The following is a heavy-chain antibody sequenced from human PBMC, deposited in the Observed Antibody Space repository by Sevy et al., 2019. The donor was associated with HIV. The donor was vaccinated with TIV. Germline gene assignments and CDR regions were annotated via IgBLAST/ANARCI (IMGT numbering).Heavy chain of an antibody. D-gene: IGHD2-21*02. CDR2: INPNSGGT. CDR1: GYTFTGYY. CDR3: ARSCGGDCLANDY. V-gene: IGHV1-2*02. Sequence: ASVKVSCKASGYTFTGYYMHWVRQAPGQGLEWIGWINPNSGGTNYAQKFQGRVTMTRDTSISTAYMELSRLRSDDTAVYYCARSCGGDCLANDYWGQGTLVTVSS. J-gene: IGHJ4*02.